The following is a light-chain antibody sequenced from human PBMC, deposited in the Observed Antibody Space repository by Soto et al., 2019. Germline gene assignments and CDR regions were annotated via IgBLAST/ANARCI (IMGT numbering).Light chain of an antibody. CDR3: QQYNNWPPIT. CDR1: QSVRSK. Sequence: EIVMTQSPCTLSVSPGERATLSCRASQSVRSKLAWYQQKPGQTPRLLIYDASTRPTGIPARFSGSGSGTEFTLTISSPQSEDFAVYYCQQYNNWPPITFGPGTRLEIK. CDR2: DAS. V-gene: IGKV3-15*01. J-gene: IGKJ5*01.